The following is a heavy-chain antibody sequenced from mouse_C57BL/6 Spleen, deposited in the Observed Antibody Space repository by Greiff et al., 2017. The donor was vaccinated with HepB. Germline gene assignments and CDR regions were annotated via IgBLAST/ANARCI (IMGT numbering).Heavy chain of an antibody. CDR2: IWTGGGT. CDR1: GFSLTSYA. CDR3: ARVLTTVVARAMDY. Sequence: VKLQESGPGLVAPSQSLSITCTVSGFSLTSYAISWVRQPPGKGLEWLGVIWTGGGTNYNSALKSRLSISKDNSKSQVFLKMNSLQTDDTARYYCARVLTTVVARAMDYWGQGTSVTVSS. V-gene: IGHV2-9-1*01. D-gene: IGHD1-1*01. J-gene: IGHJ4*01.